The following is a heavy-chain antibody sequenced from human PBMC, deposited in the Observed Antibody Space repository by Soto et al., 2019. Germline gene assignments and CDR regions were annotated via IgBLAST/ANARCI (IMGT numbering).Heavy chain of an antibody. CDR1: GFTFSSNA. V-gene: IGHV3-30-3*01. Sequence: QVQLVESGGGVVQPGRSLRLSCAASGFTFSSNAMHWVRQAPGKGLEWVAVISYDGSNKYYADSVKGRFTISRDNSKNTLYLQMNSLRAEDTAVYYCARGADIVVVVAGFDLWGRGTLVTVSS. J-gene: IGHJ2*01. CDR3: ARGADIVVVVAGFDL. D-gene: IGHD2-15*01. CDR2: ISYDGSNK.